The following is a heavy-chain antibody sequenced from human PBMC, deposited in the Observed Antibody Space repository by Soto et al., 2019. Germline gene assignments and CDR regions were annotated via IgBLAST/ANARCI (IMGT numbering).Heavy chain of an antibody. CDR2: FDPEDGET. V-gene: IGHV1-24*01. D-gene: IGHD6-13*01. CDR3: ATDQIADYYYGMDV. CDR1: GYTLTELS. J-gene: IGHJ6*02. Sequence: ASVKVSCKVSGYTLTELSMHWVRQAPGKGLEWMGGFDPEDGETIYAQKFQGRVTMTEDTSTDTAYMELSSLRSEDTAVYYCATDQIADYYYGMDVWGQGTTVTVSS.